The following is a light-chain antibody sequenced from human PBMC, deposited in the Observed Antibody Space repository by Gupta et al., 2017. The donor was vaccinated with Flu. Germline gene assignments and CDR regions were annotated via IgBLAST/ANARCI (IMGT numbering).Light chain of an antibody. J-gene: IGKJ4*01. CDR1: RDISSW. CDR3: QQCLSFRSLT. V-gene: IGKV1-12*02. CDR2: AAS. Sequence: SSVSASVGDRVTITCRASRDISSWLAWYQQKPGKAPKLLIYAASSLQAGVPSRFSGSGSGIDFTLTISSRQPEDFATYYCQQCLSFRSLTFGGGTKVEIK.